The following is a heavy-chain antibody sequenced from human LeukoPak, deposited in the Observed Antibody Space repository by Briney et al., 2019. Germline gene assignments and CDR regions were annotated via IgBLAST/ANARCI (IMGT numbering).Heavy chain of an antibody. CDR2: ISSSSSYI. J-gene: IGHJ6*02. Sequence: GGSLRLSCAASGFTFSSYSMNWVRQAPGKGLEWVSSISSSSSYIYYPDSVKGRFTISRDNAKNSLYLQMNSLRAEDTAVYYCARSGYYYYGMDVWGQGTTVTVS. V-gene: IGHV3-21*01. CDR1: GFTFSSYS. CDR3: ARSGYYYYGMDV.